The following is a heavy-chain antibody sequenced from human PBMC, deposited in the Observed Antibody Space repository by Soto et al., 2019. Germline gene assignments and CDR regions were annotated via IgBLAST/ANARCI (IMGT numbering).Heavy chain of an antibody. J-gene: IGHJ6*03. V-gene: IGHV3-23*01. D-gene: IGHD2-15*01. CDR2: ISGSGGST. CDR3: AKVGPYCSGGSCYSGHYYYYMDV. CDR1: GFTFSSYA. Sequence: GGSLRLSCAASGFTFSSYAMSWFRQAPGKGLEWVSAISGSGGSTYYADSVKGRFTISRDNSKNTLYLQMNSLRAEDTAVYYCAKVGPYCSGGSCYSGHYYYYMDVWGKGTTVTVSS.